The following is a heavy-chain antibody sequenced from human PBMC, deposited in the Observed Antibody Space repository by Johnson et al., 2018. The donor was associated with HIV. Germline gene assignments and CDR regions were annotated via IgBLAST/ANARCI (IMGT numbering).Heavy chain of an antibody. D-gene: IGHD3-10*01. CDR3: AKYIGATLDAFDI. J-gene: IGHJ3*02. CDR1: GFTFSSYA. Sequence: QVQLLESGGGVVQPGRSLRLSCAASGFTFSSYAMHWVRQAPGKGLEWVAVISYDGSNKYYADSVKGRFTISRDNSKNTLYLQMNSLRAEDTAIYYCAKYIGATLDAFDIWGQGTMVTVSS. CDR2: ISYDGSNK. V-gene: IGHV3-30-3*02.